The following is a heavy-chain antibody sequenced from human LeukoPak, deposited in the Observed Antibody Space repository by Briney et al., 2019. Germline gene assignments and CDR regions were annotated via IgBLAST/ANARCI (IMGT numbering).Heavy chain of an antibody. V-gene: IGHV3-30-3*01. J-gene: IGHJ4*02. CDR1: GFTFTYYV. CDR3: ARVVTAAGNYFDY. CDR2: ISYDGSNK. D-gene: IGHD6-13*01. Sequence: GRSLRLSCAASGFTFTYYVIHWVRQAPGKGLEWVAVISYDGSNKYYADSVKGRFTISRDNSKNTLYLQMNSLRAEDTAVYCCARVVTAAGNYFDYWGQGTLVTVSS.